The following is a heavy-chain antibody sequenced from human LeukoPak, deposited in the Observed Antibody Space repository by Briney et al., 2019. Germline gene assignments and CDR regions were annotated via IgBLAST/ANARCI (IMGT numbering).Heavy chain of an antibody. V-gene: IGHV1-69*13. J-gene: IGHJ4*02. D-gene: IGHD3-9*01. CDR1: GYTFTGYY. Sequence: ASVKVSCKASGYTFTGYYMHWVRQAPGQGLEWMGGIIPIFGTANYAQKFQGRVTITADESTSTAYMELSSLRSEDTAVYYCARAPNYDILTGYYNRWGQGTLVTVSS. CDR2: IIPIFGTA. CDR3: ARAPNYDILTGYYNR.